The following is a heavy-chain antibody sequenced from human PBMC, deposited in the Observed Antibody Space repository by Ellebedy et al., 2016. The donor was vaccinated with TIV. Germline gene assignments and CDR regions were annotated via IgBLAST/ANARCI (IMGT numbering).Heavy chain of an antibody. CDR3: AKVYCSSTSCYLDYYYGMDV. Sequence: GESLKISCAASGFTFSSYAMSWVRQAPGKGLEWVSAISGSGGSTYYADSVKGRFTISRDNSKNTLYLQMNSLRAEDTAVYYCAKVYCSSTSCYLDYYYGMDVWGQGTTVTVSS. CDR1: GFTFSSYA. J-gene: IGHJ6*02. V-gene: IGHV3-23*01. CDR2: ISGSGGST. D-gene: IGHD2-2*01.